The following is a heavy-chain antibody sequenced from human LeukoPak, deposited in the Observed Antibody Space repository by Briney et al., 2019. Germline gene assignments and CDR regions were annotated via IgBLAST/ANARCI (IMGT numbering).Heavy chain of an antibody. J-gene: IGHJ4*02. D-gene: IGHD1-26*01. V-gene: IGHV3-7*03. CDR1: GFTFSSYW. CDR2: INKDGGEK. CDR3: VKDSPPRYSGSPPAY. Sequence: GGSLRLSCAASGFTFSSYWMSWVRQAPGKGLEWVANINKDGGEKYYVDSVKGRFTISRDNAKNSLYLQINSLRADDTAVYYCVKDSPPRYSGSPPAYWGQGTLVIVSS.